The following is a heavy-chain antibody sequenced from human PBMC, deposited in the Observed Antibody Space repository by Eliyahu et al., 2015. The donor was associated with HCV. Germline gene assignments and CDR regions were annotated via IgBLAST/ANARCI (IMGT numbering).Heavy chain of an antibody. J-gene: IGHJ5*02. D-gene: IGHD3-22*01. CDR2: INHSGST. V-gene: IGHV4-34*01. CDR3: ARGVPHYYDSSGYKGWFDP. Sequence: QVQLQQWGAGLLKPSXTLSLTCAVYGGSFSGYYWSWIRQPPGKGLEWIGEINHSGSTNYNPSLKSRVTISVDTSKNQFSLKLRSVTAADTAVYYCARGVPHYYDSSGYKGWFDPWGQGTLVTVSS. CDR1: GGSFSGYY.